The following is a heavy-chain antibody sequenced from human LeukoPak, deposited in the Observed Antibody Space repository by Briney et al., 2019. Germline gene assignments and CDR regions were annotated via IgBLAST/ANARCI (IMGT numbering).Heavy chain of an antibody. CDR3: ASANSGSPAFSYMDV. V-gene: IGHV1-69*05. CDR2: IIPIFGTP. J-gene: IGHJ6*03. Sequence: SVKVSCEASGGTFRTHAISWVRQAPGQGLEWMGGIIPIFGTPTYAQRFQGRVTITTDDSTSTAYMELGSLRSDDTAVFYCASANSGSPAFSYMDVWGKGTTVTVSS. CDR1: GGTFRTHA. D-gene: IGHD3-10*01.